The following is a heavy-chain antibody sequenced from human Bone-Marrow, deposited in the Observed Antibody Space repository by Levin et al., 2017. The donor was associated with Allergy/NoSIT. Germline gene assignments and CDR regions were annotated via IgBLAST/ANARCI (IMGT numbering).Heavy chain of an antibody. CDR2: ITANGANT. D-gene: IGHD2-2*01. Sequence: GGSLRLSCSASGFTFSSYVMHWVRQAPGKGLEYVSAITANGANTYYADSVRGRFSISRDNSKNTLYLQMSSLRPEDSAMYYCLKDALVAMPGDYWGQGTLVTVSS. CDR1: GFTFSSYV. J-gene: IGHJ4*02. CDR3: LKDALVAMPGDY. V-gene: IGHV3-64D*06.